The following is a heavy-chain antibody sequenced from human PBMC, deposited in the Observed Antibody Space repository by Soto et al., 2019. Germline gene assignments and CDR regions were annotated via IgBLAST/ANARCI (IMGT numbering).Heavy chain of an antibody. J-gene: IGHJ4*02. CDR2: IYPGDSDT. D-gene: IGHD3-22*01. CDR1: GYKFTSYW. V-gene: IGHV5-51*01. CDR3: ARRHPDSNGYEPNFDY. Sequence: PGASLKISCQGSGYKFTSYWIGWVRQMPGKGLEWMGIIYPGDSDTRSSPSFQGQVTISADKSITTAYLQWNSLKASDTAMYYCARRHPDSNGYEPNFDYWGQGTRVTVS.